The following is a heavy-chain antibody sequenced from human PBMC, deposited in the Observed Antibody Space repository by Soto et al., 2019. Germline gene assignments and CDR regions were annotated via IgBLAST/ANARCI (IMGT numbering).Heavy chain of an antibody. Sequence: QVQRVQSGAEVKKPGDSVKVSCKASGYSFTGHYMHWVRRAPGQGLEWMGWVNLNTGGTDYAQEFQGRVTMTTDTSIRTVYLEVTRLTFDDAAIYYCARDPSSFLGRVYGMDVWGQGNAVTVSS. V-gene: IGHV1-2*02. CDR3: ARDPSSFLGRVYGMDV. J-gene: IGHJ6*02. CDR2: VNLNTGGT. CDR1: GYSFTGHY.